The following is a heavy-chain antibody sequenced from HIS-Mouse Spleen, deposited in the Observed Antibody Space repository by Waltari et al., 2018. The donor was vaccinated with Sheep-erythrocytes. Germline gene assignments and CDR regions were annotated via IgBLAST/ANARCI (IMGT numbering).Heavy chain of an antibody. J-gene: IGHJ3*02. V-gene: IGHV5-51*03. CDR3: ARRTYYDFWSGYYTDAFDI. D-gene: IGHD3-3*01. CDR2: IYPGDSDT. CDR1: GYSFTSYW. Sequence: GAEVKKPGESLKTSCKGSGYSFTSYWIGWVRQMPGKGLEWMGIIYPGDSDTRYSPSFQGQVTISADKSISTAYLQWSSLKASDTAMYYCARRTYYDFWSGYYTDAFDIWGQGTMVTVSS.